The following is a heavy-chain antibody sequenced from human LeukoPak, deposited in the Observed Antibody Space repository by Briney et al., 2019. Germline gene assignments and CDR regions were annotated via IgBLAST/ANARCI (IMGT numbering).Heavy chain of an antibody. Sequence: ASVKVSCKASGYTFTGYYMHWVRQAPGQGLEWMGWINPNSGGTNYVQKFQGRVTMTRDTSISTAYMELSRLRSDDTALYYCARIGISARGTNFHHWGQGTLVTVSS. J-gene: IGHJ1*01. CDR3: ARIGISARGTNFHH. D-gene: IGHD6-13*01. CDR2: INPNSGGT. CDR1: GYTFTGYY. V-gene: IGHV1-2*02.